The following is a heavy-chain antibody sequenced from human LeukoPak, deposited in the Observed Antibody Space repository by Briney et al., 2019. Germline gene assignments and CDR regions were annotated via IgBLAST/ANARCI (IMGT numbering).Heavy chain of an antibody. Sequence: ASVKVSCKASGYTFTSYYMHWVRQAPGQGLEWMGIINPSGGSTSYAQKFQGRVTMTRDTSTSTVYMELSSLRSEDTAVYYCARGDRVGVTTGHFDYWGQGTLVTVSS. D-gene: IGHD1-26*01. CDR1: GYTFTSYY. J-gene: IGHJ4*02. V-gene: IGHV1-46*01. CDR3: ARGDRVGVTTGHFDY. CDR2: INPSGGST.